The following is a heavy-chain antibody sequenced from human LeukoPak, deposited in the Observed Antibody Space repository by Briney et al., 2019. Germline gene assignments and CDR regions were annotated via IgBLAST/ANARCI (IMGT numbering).Heavy chain of an antibody. CDR2: IKSKTDGGTT. CDR3: TGYSRDYYDSSGAEYFQH. J-gene: IGHJ1*01. V-gene: IGHV3-15*01. CDR1: GFTFSNAW. D-gene: IGHD3-22*01. Sequence: PGGSLRPSCAASGFTFSNAWMSWVRQAPGKGLEWVGRIKSKTDGGTTDYAAPVKGRFTISRDDSKNTLYLQMNSLKTEDTAVYYCTGYSRDYYDSSGAEYFQHWGQGTLVTVSS.